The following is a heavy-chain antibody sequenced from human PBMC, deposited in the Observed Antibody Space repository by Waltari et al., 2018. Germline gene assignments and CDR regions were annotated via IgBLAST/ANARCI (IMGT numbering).Heavy chain of an antibody. J-gene: IGHJ4*02. CDR1: GYSFSSYW. D-gene: IGHD3-22*01. V-gene: IGHV5-51*01. CDR2: IFPADSDT. CDR3: ARRHYESGGYWVYFDY. Sequence: AEVKKPGESLKISCKGSGYSFSSYWIHWVRQMPGKGLEWMGSIFPADSDTRYSPSLQGQVTISADKSISTAYLRWSSLKASDTAMYYCARRHYESGGYWVYFDYWGQGTLVTVSS.